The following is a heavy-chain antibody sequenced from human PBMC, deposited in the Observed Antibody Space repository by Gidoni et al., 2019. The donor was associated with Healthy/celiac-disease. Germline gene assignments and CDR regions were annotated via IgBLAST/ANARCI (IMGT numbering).Heavy chain of an antibody. CDR1: GFAFSSYA. CDR2: ISGRGGST. CDR3: AKGRGGSYWSFDY. D-gene: IGHD1-26*01. Sequence: EVQLLASGGGLVQPGGSLSLSCPASGFAFSSYAMSGVRQAPGKGREWGSAISGRGGSTNYADSVKGRFTISGDKSKNTLYLQMNSLRAEDTAVYYCAKGRGGSYWSFDYWGQGTLVTVSS. V-gene: IGHV3-23*01. J-gene: IGHJ4*02.